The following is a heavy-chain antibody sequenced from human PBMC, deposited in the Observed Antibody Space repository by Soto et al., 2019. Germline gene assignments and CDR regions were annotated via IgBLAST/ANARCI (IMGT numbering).Heavy chain of an antibody. CDR3: ARDGVAAAGRAGHYYYGMDV. V-gene: IGHV4-59*01. D-gene: IGHD6-13*01. J-gene: IGHJ6*02. CDR2: IYYSGST. CDR1: GGSISSYY. Sequence: SETLSLTCTVSGGSISSYYWSWIRQPPGEGLEWIGYIYYSGSTNYNPSLKSRVTISVDTSKNQFSLKLSSVTAADTAVYYCARDGVAAAGRAGHYYYGMDVWGQGTTVTVSS.